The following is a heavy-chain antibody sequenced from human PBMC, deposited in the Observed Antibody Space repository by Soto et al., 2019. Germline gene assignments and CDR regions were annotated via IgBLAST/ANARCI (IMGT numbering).Heavy chain of an antibody. CDR2: ISGSGGST. CDR3: AKDLVGGPRGYFDY. Sequence: PAWSLRLSCAASGFTFSSSAMSGARQATGKGVEWVSAISGSGGSTYYADSVKGRFTISRDNSKNTLYLQMNSLRAEDTAVYYCAKDLVGGPRGYFDYWGQGTLVTVSS. D-gene: IGHD1-26*01. J-gene: IGHJ4*02. V-gene: IGHV3-23*01. CDR1: GFTFSSSA.